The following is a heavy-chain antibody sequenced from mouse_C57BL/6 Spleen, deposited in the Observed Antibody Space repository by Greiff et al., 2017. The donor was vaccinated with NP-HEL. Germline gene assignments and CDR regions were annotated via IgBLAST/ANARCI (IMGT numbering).Heavy chain of an antibody. V-gene: IGHV1-19*01. D-gene: IGHD2-4*01. CDR1: GYTFTDYY. Sequence: EVQLQQSGPVLVKPGASVKMSCKASGYTFTDYYMNWVKQSHGKSLEWIGVINPYNGGTSYNQKFKGKATLTVDKSSSTDYMELNSLTSEDSAVYYCARSADYDVGFAYWGQGTLVTVSA. J-gene: IGHJ3*01. CDR3: ARSADYDVGFAY. CDR2: INPYNGGT.